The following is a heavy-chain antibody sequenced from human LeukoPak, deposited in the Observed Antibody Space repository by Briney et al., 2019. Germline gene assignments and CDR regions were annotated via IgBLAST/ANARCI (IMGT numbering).Heavy chain of an antibody. CDR1: GFTFSSYS. J-gene: IGHJ3*02. CDR3: ARDIVQLWPPDDAFDI. Sequence: PGGSLRLSCAASGFTFSSYSMNWVRQAPGKGLEWVSSISSSSSYIYYADSVKGRFTISRDNAKNSLYLQMNSLRAEDTAVYYCARDIVQLWPPDDAFDIWGQGTMVTVSS. D-gene: IGHD5-18*01. V-gene: IGHV3-21*01. CDR2: ISSSSSYI.